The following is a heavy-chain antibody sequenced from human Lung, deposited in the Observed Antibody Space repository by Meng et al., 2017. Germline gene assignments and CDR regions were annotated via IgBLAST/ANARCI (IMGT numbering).Heavy chain of an antibody. CDR1: GDSVSSNSAA. D-gene: IGHD6-19*01. CDR3: ARSQQWLDS. J-gene: IGHJ4*02. V-gene: IGHV6-1*01. Sequence: QVHLQQSGPGLVKPSQTLSLTCAISGDSVSSNSAAWNWIRQSPSRGLEWLGRTYYRSKWYNGYAVSVRSRITINPDTSKNQFSLKLTSVTAADTAVYYCARSQQWLDSWGQGTLVTVSS. CDR2: TYYRSKWYN.